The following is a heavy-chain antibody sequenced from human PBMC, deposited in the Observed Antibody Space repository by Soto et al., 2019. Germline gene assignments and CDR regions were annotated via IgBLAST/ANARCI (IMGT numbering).Heavy chain of an antibody. D-gene: IGHD3-22*01. Sequence: QVQLVQSGAEMQQPGASVRVSCKASGGTLSKYAFSWVRQAPGHGLEWLGGTIPMFGTPNYAQKFQVRVAISADESTATVYMELSSLRSEDTADYFCARPLRDRNYYYGMAVWGQGTTVTVSS. CDR1: GGTLSKYA. CDR2: TIPMFGTP. J-gene: IGHJ6*02. CDR3: ARPLRDRNYYYGMAV. V-gene: IGHV1-69*01.